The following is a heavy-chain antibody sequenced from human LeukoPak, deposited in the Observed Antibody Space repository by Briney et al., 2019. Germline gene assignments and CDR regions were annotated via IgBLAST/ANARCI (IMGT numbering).Heavy chain of an antibody. J-gene: IGHJ3*02. D-gene: IGHD3-3*01. Sequence: GGSLRLSCAASGSTFSSYAMSWVRQAPGKGLEWVSAISGSGGSTYYADSVKGRFTISRDNSKNTLYLQMNSLRAEDTAVYYCAKDTYYDFWSGPGAFDIWGQGTMVTVSS. CDR3: AKDTYYDFWSGPGAFDI. V-gene: IGHV3-23*01. CDR1: GSTFSSYA. CDR2: ISGSGGST.